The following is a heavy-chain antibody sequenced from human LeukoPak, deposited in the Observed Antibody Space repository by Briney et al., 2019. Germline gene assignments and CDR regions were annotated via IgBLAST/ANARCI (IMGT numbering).Heavy chain of an antibody. CDR1: GFTFSSYG. J-gene: IGHJ4*02. CDR2: ISYDGSNK. CDR3: AKDGSSSGFDY. D-gene: IGHD6-13*01. Sequence: GRSPRLSCAASGFTFSSYGMHWVRQAPGKGLEWVAVISYDGSNKYYADSVKGRFTISRDNSKNTLYLQMNSLRAEDTAVYYCAKDGSSSGFDYWGQGTLVTVSP. V-gene: IGHV3-30*18.